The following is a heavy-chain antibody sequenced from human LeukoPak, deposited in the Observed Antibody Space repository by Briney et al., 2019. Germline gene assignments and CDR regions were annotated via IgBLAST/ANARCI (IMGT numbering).Heavy chain of an antibody. CDR3: ARLLLTPIAARPQQDFDY. CDR1: GYTFTGQD. V-gene: IGHV1-46*01. CDR2: INPSGGST. D-gene: IGHD6-6*01. J-gene: IGHJ4*02. Sequence: ASVKVSCKASGYTFTGQDMHWVRQAPGQGLEWMGIINPSGGSTSYAQKFQGRVTMTRDTSTSTVYMELSSLRSEDTAVYYCARLLLTPIAARPQQDFDYWGQGTLVTVSS.